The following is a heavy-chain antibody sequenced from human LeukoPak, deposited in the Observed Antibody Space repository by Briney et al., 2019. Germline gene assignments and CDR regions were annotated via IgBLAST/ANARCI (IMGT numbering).Heavy chain of an antibody. CDR2: IQDDGSDR. J-gene: IGHJ4*02. CDR3: AKRVGAPFDY. CDR1: GFTFSSYG. Sequence: GGSLRLFCAASGFTFSSYGMHWVRQAPGKGLEWVAFIQDDGSDRYYADSVTGRFTISRDNSKNTLYLQMNSLRTEDTAVYYCAKRVGAPFDYWGQGTLVTVSS. V-gene: IGHV3-30*02.